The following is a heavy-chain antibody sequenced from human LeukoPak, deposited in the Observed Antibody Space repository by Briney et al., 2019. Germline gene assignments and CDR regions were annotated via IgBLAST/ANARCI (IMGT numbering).Heavy chain of an antibody. CDR2: ISGSGGNT. CDR3: AKETCTGTSCSTDY. CDR1: GFTFSSYA. V-gene: IGHV3-23*01. D-gene: IGHD2-2*01. Sequence: PGGSLRLSCAASGFTFSSYAMRWDRQAPGKGLGWVSGISGSGGNTYYTDSVKGRFTISRDNSKNTLYLQMNSLRAEDTAVYYCAKETCTGTSCSTDYWGQGTLVTVSS. J-gene: IGHJ4*02.